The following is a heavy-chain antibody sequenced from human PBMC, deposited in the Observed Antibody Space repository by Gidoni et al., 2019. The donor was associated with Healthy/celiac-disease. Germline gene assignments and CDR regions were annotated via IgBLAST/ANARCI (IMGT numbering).Heavy chain of an antibody. Sequence: QVTLKESGPVLVKPTETLPLTCTVSGFSLSNARMGVSWIRQPPGKALEWLAHIFSNDEKSYSTSLKSRLTISKDTSKSQVVLTMTNMDPVDTATYYCARTIPITIFGVVIIEFPWYFDYWGQGTLVTVSS. CDR2: IFSNDEK. CDR3: ARTIPITIFGVVIIEFPWYFDY. CDR1: GFSLSNARMG. D-gene: IGHD3-3*01. J-gene: IGHJ4*02. V-gene: IGHV2-26*01.